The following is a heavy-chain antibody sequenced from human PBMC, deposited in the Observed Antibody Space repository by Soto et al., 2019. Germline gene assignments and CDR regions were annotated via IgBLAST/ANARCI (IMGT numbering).Heavy chain of an antibody. CDR2: ISYDGTNK. V-gene: IGHV3-30-3*01. J-gene: IGHJ4*02. Sequence: PGGSLRLSCAASGFSFSISPMHWVRQAPGKGPEWVALISYDGTNKFYADSVKGRFTISRDNSNNTLYLQVDSLRPEDAAVYYCARDPKTYGGQHWAFNYFDSWGQGTLVTVSS. D-gene: IGHD4-17*01. CDR1: GFSFSISP. CDR3: ARDPKTYGGQHWAFNYFDS.